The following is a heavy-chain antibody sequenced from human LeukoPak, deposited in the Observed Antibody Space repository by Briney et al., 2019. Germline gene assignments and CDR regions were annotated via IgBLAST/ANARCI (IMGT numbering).Heavy chain of an antibody. CDR2: IYYSGST. J-gene: IGHJ3*02. Sequence: SETLSLTCTVSGGSISSHYWSWIRQPPGKGLEWIGYIYYSGSTNYNPSLKSRVTISVGTSKNQFSLKLSSVTAADTAVYYCARVVPAAIWGSGGDAFDIWGQGTMVTVSS. D-gene: IGHD2-2*02. CDR3: ARVVPAAIWGSGGDAFDI. CDR1: GGSISSHY. V-gene: IGHV4-59*11.